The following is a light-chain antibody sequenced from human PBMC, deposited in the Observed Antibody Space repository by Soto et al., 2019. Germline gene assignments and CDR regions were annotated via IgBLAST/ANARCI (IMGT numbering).Light chain of an antibody. Sequence: QPVLTQPPSVSGSPGQSVTISCSGTLDDVTAYYRVCWYQQTPGTAPKLLIYDVSNRPSGVPDRFSGSRSGNTASLTISGIQAEDEADYYCPSYDSRLSGLYVFATG. CDR1: LDDVTAYYR. CDR2: DVS. CDR3: PSYDSRLSGLYV. J-gene: IGLJ1*01. V-gene: IGLV2-18*02.